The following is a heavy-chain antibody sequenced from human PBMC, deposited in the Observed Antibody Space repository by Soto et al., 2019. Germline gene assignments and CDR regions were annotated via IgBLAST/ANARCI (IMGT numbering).Heavy chain of an antibody. CDR2: IHHSGTA. V-gene: IGHV4-39*01. Sequence: QLRLQESGPRLVKPSATLSLTCVVSGGSISSGYYSWGWIRQPPGNGPEWLASIHHSGTATYNPYRHSRLSINMDTSTIEVTMQLTSVTAADTSVYYCLRLPPTVTSGKKFSFHMDIWGKGTPVTVSS. CDR1: GGSISSGYYS. D-gene: IGHD2-21*02. J-gene: IGHJ6*03. CDR3: LRLPPTVTSGKKFSFHMDI.